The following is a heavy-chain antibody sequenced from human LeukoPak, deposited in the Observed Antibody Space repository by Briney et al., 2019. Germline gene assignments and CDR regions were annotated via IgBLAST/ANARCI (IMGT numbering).Heavy chain of an antibody. CDR1: GFSFGNYA. CDR3: VKDPRDTYGTNWFVS. V-gene: IGHV3-23*01. J-gene: IGHJ5*01. Sequence: GGSLRLSCVASGFSFGNYAMSWVRQAPGKGLQWVSQISGTGGATWYAGFARDRLTISRDNSKKTVYLQVSGLRAEDTAMYYCVKDPRDTYGTNWFVSWGQGTLLIVSS. D-gene: IGHD2-21*01. CDR2: ISGTGGAT.